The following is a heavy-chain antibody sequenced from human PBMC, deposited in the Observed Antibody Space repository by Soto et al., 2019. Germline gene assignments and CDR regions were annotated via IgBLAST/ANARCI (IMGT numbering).Heavy chain of an antibody. CDR2: INPSGGST. Sequence: ASVKVSCEASGYTFTSYYMHWVRQAPGQGLEWMGIINPSGGSTSYAQKFQGRVTMTTDTSTSTAYMELRSLRSDDTAVYYCARVVYSNYMLLGYWGQGTLVTVSS. V-gene: IGHV1-46*01. CDR3: ARVVYSNYMLLGY. CDR1: GYTFTSYY. D-gene: IGHD4-4*01. J-gene: IGHJ4*02.